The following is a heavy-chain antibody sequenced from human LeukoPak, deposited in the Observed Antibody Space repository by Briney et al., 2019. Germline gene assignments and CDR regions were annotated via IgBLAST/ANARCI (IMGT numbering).Heavy chain of an antibody. CDR3: AKDRGDGYNWFDY. V-gene: IGHV3-23*01. J-gene: IGHJ4*02. D-gene: IGHD5-24*01. CDR2: ISGSGGST. Sequence: GGSLRLSCAASGFTFSGYAMSWVRQAPGKGLEWVSAISGSGGSTYYADSVKGRFTISRDNSKNTLYLQMNSLRAEDTAVYYCAKDRGDGYNWFDYWGQGTLVTVSS. CDR1: GFTFSGYA.